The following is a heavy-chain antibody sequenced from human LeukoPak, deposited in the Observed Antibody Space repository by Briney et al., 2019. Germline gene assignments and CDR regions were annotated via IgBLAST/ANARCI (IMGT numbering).Heavy chain of an antibody. CDR2: ISAYNGLT. CDR3: VRDEGYTNYDY. Sequence: ASVKVSCKASGYSFTAYYMHWVRQAPGQGLEWMGWISAYNGLTKYAQKIQGRFTMTTDTSTSTAYMELRDLTSDDTAVYYCVRDEGYTNYDYWGQGVLVTVSS. CDR1: GYSFTAYY. D-gene: IGHD4-11*01. J-gene: IGHJ4*02. V-gene: IGHV1-18*04.